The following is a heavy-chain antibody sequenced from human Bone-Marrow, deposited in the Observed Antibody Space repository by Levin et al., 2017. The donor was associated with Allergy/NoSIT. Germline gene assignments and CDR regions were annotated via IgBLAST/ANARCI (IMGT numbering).Heavy chain of an antibody. CDR3: ARIREATVTTTLDY. Sequence: PAASVKVSCKGSGYSFTTYWIAWVRQMPGKGLDWMGIIYPRDSDTRYSPSFQGQVTISADKSISTAYVQWSSLRASDAAIYYCARIREATVTTTLDYWGQGTLVTVSS. D-gene: IGHD4-17*01. J-gene: IGHJ4*02. CDR2: IYPRDSDT. CDR1: GYSFTTYW. V-gene: IGHV5-51*03.